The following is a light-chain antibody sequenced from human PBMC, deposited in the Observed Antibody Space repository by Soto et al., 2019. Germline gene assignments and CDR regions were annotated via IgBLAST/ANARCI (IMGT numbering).Light chain of an antibody. CDR2: DVS. Sequence: QSALTKPASVSGSPGQSITISCTGTSSDVGGYNYVSWYQQHPGKAPKLMIYDVSDRPSGVSSRFSGSKSGNTASLTISGLQAEDEADYYCSSYTSSSTLVVFGGGTKVTVL. V-gene: IGLV2-14*03. CDR3: SSYTSSSTLVV. J-gene: IGLJ2*01. CDR1: SSDVGGYNY.